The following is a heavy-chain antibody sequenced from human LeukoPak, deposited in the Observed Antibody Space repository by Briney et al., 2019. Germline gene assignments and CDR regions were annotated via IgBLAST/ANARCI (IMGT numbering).Heavy chain of an antibody. CDR3: ARVGFRGGVRGVMTPFYYYYYMDV. V-gene: IGHV4-34*11. Sequence: SETLSLTCAVYGGSFSGYYWSWIRQPPGKGLEWIGYIYNSGSTTYNPSLKSRVTMSVDTSKNQFSLNLYSVTAADTAVYYCARVGFRGGVRGVMTPFYYYYYMDVWGKGTTVTVSS. CDR1: GGSFSGYY. CDR2: IYNSGST. J-gene: IGHJ6*03. D-gene: IGHD3-10*01.